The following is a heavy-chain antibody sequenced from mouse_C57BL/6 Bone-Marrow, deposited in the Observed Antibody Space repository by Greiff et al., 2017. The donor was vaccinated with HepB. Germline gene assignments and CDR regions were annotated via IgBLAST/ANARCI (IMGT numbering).Heavy chain of an antibody. J-gene: IGHJ3*01. CDR3: ATVYDYEKAY. CDR2: ISYDGSN. D-gene: IGHD2-4*01. V-gene: IGHV3-6*01. Sequence: ESGPGLVKPSQSLSLTCSVTGYSITSGYYWNWIRQFPGNKLEWMGYISYDGSNNYNPSLKNRIPITRDTAKNQFFLKVNSGTTEDTATYYCATVYDYEKAYWGQGTLVTVSA. CDR1: GYSITSGYY.